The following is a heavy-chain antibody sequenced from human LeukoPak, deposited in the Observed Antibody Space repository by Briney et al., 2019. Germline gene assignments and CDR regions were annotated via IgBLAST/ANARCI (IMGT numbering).Heavy chain of an antibody. CDR2: IYYSGST. CDR3: ARDQGDCSSTSCYNWFDP. CDR1: GGSISSYY. D-gene: IGHD2-2*01. J-gene: IGHJ5*02. Sequence: SETLSLTCTVSGGSISSYYWSWIRQPPGKGLEWIGYIYYSGSTNYNPSLKSRVTISVDTSKNQFSLKLSSVTAADTAVYYCARDQGDCSSTSCYNWFDPRGQGTLVTVSS. V-gene: IGHV4-59*01.